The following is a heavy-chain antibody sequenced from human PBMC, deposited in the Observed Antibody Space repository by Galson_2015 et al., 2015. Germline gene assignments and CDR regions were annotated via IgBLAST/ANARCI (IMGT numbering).Heavy chain of an antibody. J-gene: IGHJ5*02. CDR2: ISYDGSEK. V-gene: IGHV3-30*01. CDR3: ASQYCTSTYCNWFDP. Sequence: SLRLSCAASGFTFSSYPLHWVRQAPGKGLEWVTLISYDGSEKYYADSVKGRFTISRDISKNTLYLQMNSLRAEDTAIYYCASQYCTSTYCNWFDPWGQGTRVTVSS. CDR1: GFTFSSYP. D-gene: IGHD2-8*01.